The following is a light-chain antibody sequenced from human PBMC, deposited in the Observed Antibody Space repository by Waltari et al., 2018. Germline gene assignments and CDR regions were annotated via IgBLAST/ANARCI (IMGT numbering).Light chain of an antibody. CDR2: DVT. Sequence: QSALTQPRSVSGSPGQSVTISCTGTSSDVGGYDYVSRYQHHPGKAPKLMICDVTKRPSGVPDRFSGSKSGNTASLTISGLQAEDEADYYCCSYAGSYTHVVFGGGTKLTVL. CDR3: CSYAGSYTHVV. V-gene: IGLV2-11*01. J-gene: IGLJ2*01. CDR1: SSDVGGYDY.